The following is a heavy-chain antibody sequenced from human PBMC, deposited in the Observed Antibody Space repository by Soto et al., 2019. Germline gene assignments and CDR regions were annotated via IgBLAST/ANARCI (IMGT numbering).Heavy chain of an antibody. Sequence: ASVKVSCKASGYTFTSYGISWVRQAPGQGLEWMGWISAYNGNTNYSQKFQGRVTITRDTSASTAYMELSSLRSEDTAVYYCARGARIVVVPAAYDYWGQGTLVTVSS. J-gene: IGHJ4*02. CDR3: ARGARIVVVPAAYDY. CDR1: GYTFTSYG. D-gene: IGHD2-2*01. V-gene: IGHV1-18*01. CDR2: ISAYNGNT.